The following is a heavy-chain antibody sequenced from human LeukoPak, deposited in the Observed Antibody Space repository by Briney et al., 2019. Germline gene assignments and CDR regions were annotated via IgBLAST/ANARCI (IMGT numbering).Heavy chain of an antibody. CDR2: ISGTSSTK. D-gene: IGHD4-23*01. CDR1: GFTFSPYS. Sequence: GGSLRLSCAASGFTFSPYSMNWVRQAPGKGLEWVSYISGTSSTKYYADSVQGRFTISRDNAKNSLYLQLTSLTDEDRAVNYCARDRSGYRGPKGQFDYWGQGTLVTVSS. J-gene: IGHJ4*02. CDR3: ARDRSGYRGPKGQFDY. V-gene: IGHV3-48*02.